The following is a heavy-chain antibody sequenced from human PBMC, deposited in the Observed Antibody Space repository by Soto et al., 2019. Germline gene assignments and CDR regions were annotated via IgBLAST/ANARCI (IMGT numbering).Heavy chain of an antibody. CDR3: APLDPGY. V-gene: IGHV3-30-3*01. Sequence: QVQLVESGGGVVQPGRSLRLSCAASGFTFSSYAMHWVRQAPGKGLEWVAVISYDGSNKYYADSVKGRFTISRDNSKNTLYLQMNSLSAEDTAVYYCAPLDPGYWGQGTLVTVSS. J-gene: IGHJ4*02. CDR2: ISYDGSNK. CDR1: GFTFSSYA.